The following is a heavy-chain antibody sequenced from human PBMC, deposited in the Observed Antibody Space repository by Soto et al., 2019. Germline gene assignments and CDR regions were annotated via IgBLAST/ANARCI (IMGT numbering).Heavy chain of an antibody. D-gene: IGHD2-8*01. CDR1: GGTFSSYA. Sequence: QVQLVQSGAGVKKPGSSVKVSCKASGGTFSSYAISWVRQAPGQGLEWMGGIIPIFGTANYAQKFQGRVTIPADEATGTAYVELSRLRADDTAVYYCAEGYCTNGVCYRERVYYCCYGMDVWGQGTTVTVSS. CDR3: AEGYCTNGVCYRERVYYCCYGMDV. CDR2: IIPIFGTA. V-gene: IGHV1-69*01. J-gene: IGHJ6*02.